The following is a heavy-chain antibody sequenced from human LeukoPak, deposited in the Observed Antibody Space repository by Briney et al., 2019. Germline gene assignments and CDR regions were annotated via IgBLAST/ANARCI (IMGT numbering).Heavy chain of an antibody. Sequence: PSETLSLTCTVSGGSISSGSYYWSWIRQPAGKGLEWIGRIYTSGSTYYNPSLKSRVTISVDTSKNQFSLKLSSVTAADTAVYYCARPVGGGSYYNWFDPWGQGTLVTVSS. J-gene: IGHJ5*02. CDR2: IYTSGST. V-gene: IGHV4-61*02. D-gene: IGHD1-26*01. CDR1: GGSISSGSYY. CDR3: ARPVGGGSYYNWFDP.